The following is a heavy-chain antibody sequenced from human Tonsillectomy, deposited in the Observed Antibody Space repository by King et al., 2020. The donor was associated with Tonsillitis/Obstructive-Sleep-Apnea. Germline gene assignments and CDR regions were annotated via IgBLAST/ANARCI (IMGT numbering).Heavy chain of an antibody. CDR3: AREWTLGYCSGGSCYIGYFDY. V-gene: IGHV3-30*04. Sequence: VQLVESGGGVVQPGRSLRLSCAASGFTFSSYAMHWVRQAPGKGLEWVAVISYDGSNKYYADSVKGRFTISRDNSKNTLYLQMNSLRAEDTAVYYCAREWTLGYCSGGSCYIGYFDYWGQGTLVTVSS. J-gene: IGHJ4*02. CDR2: ISYDGSNK. D-gene: IGHD2-15*01. CDR1: GFTFSSYA.